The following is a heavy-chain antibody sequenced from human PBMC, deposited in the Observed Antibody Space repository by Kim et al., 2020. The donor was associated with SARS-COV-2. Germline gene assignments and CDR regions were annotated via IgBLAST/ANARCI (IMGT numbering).Heavy chain of an antibody. J-gene: IGHJ4*02. CDR1: AYTFMNYY. CDR3: ARTSPAVTVGSIYYFDY. CDR2: INPGAGST. Sequence: ASVKVSCKASAYTFMNYYIHWVRQAPGRGLEWVGIINPGAGSTSYTQKLEGRVTVTSDTSASTVSMELSSLRSEDTAVYYCARTSPAVTVGSIYYFDYWGQGTLVTVSS. D-gene: IGHD4-17*01. V-gene: IGHV1-46*04.